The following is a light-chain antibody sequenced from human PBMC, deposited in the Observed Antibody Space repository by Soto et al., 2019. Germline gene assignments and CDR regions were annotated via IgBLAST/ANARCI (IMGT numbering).Light chain of an antibody. CDR1: QSVTSTN. V-gene: IGKV3-20*01. J-gene: IGKJ1*01. CDR3: QEYGSSRT. CDR2: GGS. Sequence: EVVLTQSPGTLSLSPGERATLSCRASQSVTSTNLAWYQQKPGQAPRLLIYGGSRRATGIPDRFGGSGSGTDFTLTITRLEPDDFAVYYCQEYGSSRTFGQGTKVDIK.